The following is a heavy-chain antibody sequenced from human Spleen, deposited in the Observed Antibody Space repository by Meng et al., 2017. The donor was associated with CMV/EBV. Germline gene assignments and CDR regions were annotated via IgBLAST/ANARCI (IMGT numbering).Heavy chain of an antibody. D-gene: IGHD1-26*01. J-gene: IGHJ4*02. CDR3: AKSRLVGATTDY. CDR2: IHYDGNRE. CDR1: GFTFSSYG. Sequence: GESLKISCAASGFTFSSYGIRWVRQAPGKGLEWVAFIHYDGNREYYVDSVKGRFTISRDNSKNTLYLQMKSLRTEDTALYYCAKSRLVGATTDYWGQGTLVTVSS. V-gene: IGHV3-30*02.